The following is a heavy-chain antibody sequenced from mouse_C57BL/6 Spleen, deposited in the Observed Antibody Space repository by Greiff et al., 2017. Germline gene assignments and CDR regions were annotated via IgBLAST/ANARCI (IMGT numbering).Heavy chain of an antibody. J-gene: IGHJ4*01. D-gene: IGHD2-1*01. CDR3: ARRGYGNYDYYAMDY. CDR1: GYTFTDYN. Sequence: VKLQQSGPELVKPGASVKMSCKASGYTFTDYNMHWVKQSHGKSLEWIGYINPNNGGTSYNQKFKGKATLTVNKSSSTAYMELRSLTSEDSAVYYCARRGYGNYDYYAMDYWGQGTSVTVSS. V-gene: IGHV1-22*01. CDR2: INPNNGGT.